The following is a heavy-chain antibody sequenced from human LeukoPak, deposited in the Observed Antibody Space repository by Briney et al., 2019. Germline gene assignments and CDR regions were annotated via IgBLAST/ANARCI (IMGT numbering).Heavy chain of an antibody. Sequence: ETLSLTCAVSGGSISSSSYYWGWIRQPPGKGLEWVSAISGSGGSTYYADSVKGRFTISRDNSKNTLYLQMNSLRAEDTAVYYCAKSGLNRFDYWGQGTLVTVSS. D-gene: IGHD2-15*01. CDR3: AKSGLNRFDY. CDR1: GGSISSSSY. J-gene: IGHJ4*02. V-gene: IGHV3-23*01. CDR2: ISGSGGST.